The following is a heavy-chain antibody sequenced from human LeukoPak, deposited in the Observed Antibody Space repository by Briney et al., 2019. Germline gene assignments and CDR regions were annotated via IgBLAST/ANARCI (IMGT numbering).Heavy chain of an antibody. J-gene: IGHJ3*02. CDR1: GFTFISYW. CDR3: ARASGYSYVKDAFDI. Sequence: GGSLRLSCAASGFTFISYWMSWVRRAPGKGREWVANIKQDGSEKYYVDSVKGRFTISRDNAKNSLYLQMNSLRAEDTAVYYCARASGYSYVKDAFDIWGQGTMVTVSS. V-gene: IGHV3-7*01. D-gene: IGHD5-18*01. CDR2: IKQDGSEK.